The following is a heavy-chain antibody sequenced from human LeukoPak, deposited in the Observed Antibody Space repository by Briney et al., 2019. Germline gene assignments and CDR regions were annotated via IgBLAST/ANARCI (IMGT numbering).Heavy chain of an antibody. V-gene: IGHV3-7*03. CDR3: ARGRRGYMTASPLDY. J-gene: IGHJ4*02. Sequence: GGSLRLSCAASGFTFSSYWMSWVRQAPGKGLEGVANINQDGSEKYYVDSVKGRFTISRDNAKNSLYLQMNSLRAEDTAVYYCARGRRGYMTASPLDYWGQGTLVTVSS. CDR2: INQDGSEK. D-gene: IGHD5-12*01. CDR1: GFTFSSYW.